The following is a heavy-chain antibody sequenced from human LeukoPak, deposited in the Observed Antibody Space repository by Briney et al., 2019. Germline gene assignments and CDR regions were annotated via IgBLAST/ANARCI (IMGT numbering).Heavy chain of an antibody. Sequence: SETLSLTCAVYGGSFSGYYWSWIRQPPGKGLEWIGEINHSGSTNYNPSLKSRVTISIDTSKNQFSLNLSSVTAADTAVYYCARHVTDSSVYLYFDYWGQGTLVTVSS. D-gene: IGHD3-22*01. J-gene: IGHJ4*02. CDR2: INHSGST. CDR1: GGSFSGYY. CDR3: ARHVTDSSVYLYFDY. V-gene: IGHV4-34*01.